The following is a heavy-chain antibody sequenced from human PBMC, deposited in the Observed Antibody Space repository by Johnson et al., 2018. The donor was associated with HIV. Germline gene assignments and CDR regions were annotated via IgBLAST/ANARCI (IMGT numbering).Heavy chain of an antibody. CDR1: GFTFSDYY. J-gene: IGHJ3*02. D-gene: IGHD6-13*01. V-gene: IGHV3-11*01. CDR3: ARGGSSWYLRAFDI. Sequence: QVQLVESGGGLVQPGGSLRLSCAASGFTFSDYYMSWIRQAPGKGLEWVSYITGSGSSIYYADSVKGRFTISRDNSKNTLYLQMNSLRPDDTAVYYCARGGSSWYLRAFDIWGQGTMVTVSS. CDR2: ITGSGSSI.